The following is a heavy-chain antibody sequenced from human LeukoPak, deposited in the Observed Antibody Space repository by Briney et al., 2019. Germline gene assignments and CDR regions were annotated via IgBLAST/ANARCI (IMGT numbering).Heavy chain of an antibody. V-gene: IGHV7-4-1*02. CDR3: ARVGIAAAGTLNWYFDL. CDR2: INTNTGNP. CDR1: GYTFTSYA. J-gene: IGHJ2*01. Sequence: EASVKVSCKASGYTFTSYAMNWVRQAPGQGLEWMGWINTNTGNPTYAQGFTGRFVFSLDTSVSTAYLQISSLKAEDTAVYYCARVGIAAAGTLNWYFDLWGRGTLVIVSS. D-gene: IGHD6-13*01.